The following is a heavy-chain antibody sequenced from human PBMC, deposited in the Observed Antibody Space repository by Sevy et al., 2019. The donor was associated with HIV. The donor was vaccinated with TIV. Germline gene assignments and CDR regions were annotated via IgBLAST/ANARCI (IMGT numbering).Heavy chain of an antibody. CDR3: AKGRGEDYDSSGYYGWPSSYYYGMDV. CDR1: GFTFSSYA. J-gene: IGHJ6*02. Sequence: GGSLRLSCAASGFTFSSYAMSWVRQAPGKGLEWVSAISGSGGSTYYADSVKGRFTISRDNSKNTLYLQMNSLRAEDTAVYYCAKGRGEDYDSSGYYGWPSSYYYGMDVWGQGTTVTVSS. D-gene: IGHD3-22*01. CDR2: ISGSGGST. V-gene: IGHV3-23*01.